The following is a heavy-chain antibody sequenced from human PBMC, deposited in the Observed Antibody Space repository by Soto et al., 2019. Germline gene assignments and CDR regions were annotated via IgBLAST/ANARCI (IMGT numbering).Heavy chain of an antibody. CDR3: ETAGNYANFAY. CDR1: GFTFSNSA. J-gene: IGHJ4*02. CDR2: ISSNGGST. V-gene: IGHV3-64*02. D-gene: IGHD2-2*01. Sequence: GGSLRLSCVASGFTFSNSAMYWVRQAPGKGLECVSSISSNGGSTYYADSVKGRFTISRDNSKNTLYLQMGSLRDDDMAVYYCETAGNYANFAYWGQGNLVTVSS.